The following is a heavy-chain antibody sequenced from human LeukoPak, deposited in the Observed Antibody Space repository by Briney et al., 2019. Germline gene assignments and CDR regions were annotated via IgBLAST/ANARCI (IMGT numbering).Heavy chain of an antibody. J-gene: IGHJ6*02. D-gene: IGHD3-16*01. Sequence: SQTLSLTCAVSGGSISSGGYSWSWIRQPPGKGLEWIGYIYHSGSTYYNPSLKSRVTISVDTSKNQFSLKLSSVTAADTAVYYCARDLRDYGGYYYYYGMDVWGQGTTVTVSS. V-gene: IGHV4-30-2*01. CDR1: GGSISSGGYS. CDR2: IYHSGST. CDR3: ARDLRDYGGYYYYYGMDV.